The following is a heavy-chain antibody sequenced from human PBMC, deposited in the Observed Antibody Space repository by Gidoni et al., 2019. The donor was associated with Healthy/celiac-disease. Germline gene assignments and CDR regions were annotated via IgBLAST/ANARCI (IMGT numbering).Heavy chain of an antibody. Sequence: QLQLQESGPGLVNPSETLSLTCPVSGGSISSSSYYWGWIRQPPGKGLAWIGSIYYSGSTYYNPSLKSRVTISVDTSKNQFSLKLSSVTAADTAVYYCARHGGSGWYGRGYYYYYMDVWGKGTTVTVSS. CDR3: ARHGGSGWYGRGYYYYYMDV. CDR1: GGSISSSSYY. J-gene: IGHJ6*03. D-gene: IGHD6-19*01. V-gene: IGHV4-39*01. CDR2: IYYSGST.